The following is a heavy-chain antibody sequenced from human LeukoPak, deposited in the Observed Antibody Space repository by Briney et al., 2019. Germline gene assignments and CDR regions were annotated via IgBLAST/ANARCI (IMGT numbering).Heavy chain of an antibody. J-gene: IGHJ6*02. Sequence: GGSLRLSCAASGFTFSTYAMHWVRQAPGKGLDWVAVIANDGRDKHYADSVKGRFTISRDNSKNTLYLQMDSLRAEDTAVYYCARDAHTGSGTYWGGVDYYYGLDVWGQGTTVTVSS. V-gene: IGHV3-30*03. CDR1: GFTFSTYA. D-gene: IGHD3-10*01. CDR2: IANDGRDK. CDR3: ARDAHTGSGTYWGGVDYYYGLDV.